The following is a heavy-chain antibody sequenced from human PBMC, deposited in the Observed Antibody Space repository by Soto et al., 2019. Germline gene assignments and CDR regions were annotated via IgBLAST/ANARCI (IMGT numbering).Heavy chain of an antibody. D-gene: IGHD1-1*01. Sequence: GGSLRLSCAASGFTFSNYGMHWVRQTPGKGLEWVALILYDGSNKYYADSVKGRFTISRDNSRNTLYLQVSSLRAEDTAVYYCAKSRDAYNFYFYYGMDVWGQGTSVTVSS. J-gene: IGHJ6*02. CDR2: ILYDGSNK. CDR3: AKSRDAYNFYFYYGMDV. V-gene: IGHV3-30*18. CDR1: GFTFSNYG.